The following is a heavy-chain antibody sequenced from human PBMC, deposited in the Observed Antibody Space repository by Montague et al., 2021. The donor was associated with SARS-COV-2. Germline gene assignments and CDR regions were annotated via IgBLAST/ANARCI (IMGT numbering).Heavy chain of an antibody. CDR1: GFSLSTSGMC. CDR2: IDWDGDK. CDR3: ARGPSDTYYYNGMDV. Sequence: PALVKPTQTLTLTCTFSGFSLSTSGMCMTWIRQPPGKALEWLARIDWDGDKYYNTSLKSRLTISKDTSKNLVVLTMTNMDPVDTATYYCARGPSDTYYYNGMDVGGRGTTAPVSS. V-gene: IGHV2-70*11. J-gene: IGHJ6*02.